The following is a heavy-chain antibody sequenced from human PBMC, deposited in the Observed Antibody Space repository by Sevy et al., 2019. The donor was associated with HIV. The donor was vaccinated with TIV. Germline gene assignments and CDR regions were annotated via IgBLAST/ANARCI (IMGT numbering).Heavy chain of an antibody. CDR1: GFTFSTYS. J-gene: IGHJ5*02. V-gene: IGHV3-21*01. CDR3: ARDYNSGWRKFNLFDP. CDR2: ISSTSSYI. D-gene: IGHD6-19*01. Sequence: GGSLRLSCAASGFTFSTYSMNWVRQAPGKGLEWGSSISSTSSYIDYAYSVKRRFTISRDNAKNSLYLQMNNLRAEDTAVYYCARDYNSGWRKFNLFDPWGQGTLVTVSS.